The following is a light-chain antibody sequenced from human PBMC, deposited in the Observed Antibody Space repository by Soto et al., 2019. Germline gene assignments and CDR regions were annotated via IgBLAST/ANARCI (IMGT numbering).Light chain of an antibody. Sequence: QSALTQPRSVSGSPGQSVAISCTGTSSDVGGYNYVSWYQQHPGKAPKPMIYDVTKRPSGVPDRFSGSKSGNTASLTISGLQAEDEADYYCCSYAGSYVVFGRGTKPTVL. CDR3: CSYAGSYVV. J-gene: IGLJ2*01. V-gene: IGLV2-11*01. CDR2: DVT. CDR1: SSDVGGYNY.